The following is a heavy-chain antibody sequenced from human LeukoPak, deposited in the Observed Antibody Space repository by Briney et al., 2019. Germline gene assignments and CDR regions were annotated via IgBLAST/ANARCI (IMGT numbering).Heavy chain of an antibody. CDR2: ISYDGSNK. V-gene: IGHV3-30-3*01. D-gene: IGHD3-16*01. CDR3: ARDPGGGGVD. J-gene: IGHJ4*02. CDR1: GFTFSNAW. Sequence: QTGGSLRLSFAASGFTFSNAWMNWVRQAPGKGLEWVAVISYDGSNKYYADSVKGRFTISRDNSKNTLYLQMNSLRAEDTAVYYCARDPGGGGVDWGQGTLVTVSS.